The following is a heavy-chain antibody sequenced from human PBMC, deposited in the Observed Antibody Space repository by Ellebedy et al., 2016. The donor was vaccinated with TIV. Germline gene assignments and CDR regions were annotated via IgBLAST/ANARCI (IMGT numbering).Heavy chain of an antibody. CDR2: ITGSGDST. D-gene: IGHD3-22*01. CDR1: SFTFSTYA. CDR3: AKDFEGAYYYDEGFDP. V-gene: IGHV3-23*01. Sequence: PGGSLRLSCAASSFTFSTYAMTWVRQAPGKGLEWVSSITGSGDSTYYADSVKGRFTISRDNSKNTLSLQMNGLRAEDTAVYFCAKDFEGAYYYDEGFDPWGQGTLVTVSS. J-gene: IGHJ5*02.